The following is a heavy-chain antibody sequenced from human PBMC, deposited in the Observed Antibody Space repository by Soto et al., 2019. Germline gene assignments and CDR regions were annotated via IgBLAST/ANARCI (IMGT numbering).Heavy chain of an antibody. CDR3: AREAVAGTTAFDI. V-gene: IGHV1-69*04. D-gene: IGHD6-19*01. Sequence: SVKVSCKASGGTFSSYTISWVRQAPGQGLEWMGRIIPILGIANYAQKFQGRVTITADKSTSTAYMELSSLRSEDTAVYYCAREAVAGTTAFDIWGQGTMVTVSS. CDR1: GGTFSSYT. CDR2: IIPILGIA. J-gene: IGHJ3*02.